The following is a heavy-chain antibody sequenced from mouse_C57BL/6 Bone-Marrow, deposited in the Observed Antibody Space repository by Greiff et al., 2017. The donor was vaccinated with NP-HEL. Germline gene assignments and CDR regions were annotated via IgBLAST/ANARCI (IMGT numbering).Heavy chain of an antibody. CDR1: GYTLTDYY. J-gene: IGHJ3*01. CDR2: INPYNGGT. Sequence: VQLKQSGPVLVKPGASVKMSCKASGYTLTDYYMNWVKQSHGKSLEWIGVINPYNGGTSYNQKFKGKATLTVDKSSSTAYMELNSLTSEDSAVYYCARPFAYWGQGTLVTVSA. V-gene: IGHV1-19*01. CDR3: ARPFAY.